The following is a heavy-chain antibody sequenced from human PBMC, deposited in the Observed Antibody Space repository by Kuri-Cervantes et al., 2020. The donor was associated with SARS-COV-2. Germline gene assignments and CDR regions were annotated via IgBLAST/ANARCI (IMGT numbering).Heavy chain of an antibody. CDR2: ISYDGSNK. J-gene: IGHJ2*01. D-gene: IGHD3-3*01. Sequence: GESLKISCAASGFTFSSYAMHWVRQAPGKGLEWVAVISYDGSNKYYADSVKGRFTISRDNSKNTLYLQMNGLRAEDTAVYYCARGNDFWSGRDWYFDPWGRGTLVTVSS. CDR3: ARGNDFWSGRDWYFDP. V-gene: IGHV3-30-3*01. CDR1: GFTFSSYA.